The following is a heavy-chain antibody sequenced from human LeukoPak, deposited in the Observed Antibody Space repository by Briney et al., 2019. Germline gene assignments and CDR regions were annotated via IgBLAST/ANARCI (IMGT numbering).Heavy chain of an antibody. CDR2: IIPIFGTA. V-gene: IGHV1-69*13. J-gene: IGHJ5*02. CDR3: ASMVRGDDWFDP. Sequence: SVKVSCKASGYTFTSYGINWVRQAPGQGLEWMGGIIPIFGTANYAQKFQGRVTITADESTSTAYMELSSLRSEDTAVYYCASMVRGDDWFDPWGQGTLVTVSS. D-gene: IGHD3-10*01. CDR1: GYTFTSYG.